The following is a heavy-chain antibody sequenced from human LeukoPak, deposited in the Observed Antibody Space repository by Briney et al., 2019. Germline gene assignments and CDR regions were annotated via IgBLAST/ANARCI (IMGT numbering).Heavy chain of an antibody. Sequence: GGSLRLSCAASGFTFDDYGMSWVRQAPGKGLEWVAVMSYDGSNKYYADSVKGRFTISRDNSKNTMYLQMNSLRVEDTAVYYCAKDVSGSYYYFDYWGQGTLVTVSS. CDR1: GFTFDDYG. CDR2: MSYDGSNK. D-gene: IGHD1-26*01. J-gene: IGHJ4*02. V-gene: IGHV3-30*18. CDR3: AKDVSGSYYYFDY.